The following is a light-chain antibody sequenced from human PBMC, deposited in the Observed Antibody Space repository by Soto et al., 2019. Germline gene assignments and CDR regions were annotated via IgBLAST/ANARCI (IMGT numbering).Light chain of an antibody. CDR2: GAS. CDR1: QSVSSN. CDR3: QQYSRYSA. Sequence: EIVMTQSPATLSVSPGERATLSCRASQSVSSNLAWYQQKPGQAPRLLIYGASTRATGIPARFSGSGSGTVFTLTISSLQSEDFAVYYCQQYSRYSAFGQGTKVDLK. J-gene: IGKJ2*01. V-gene: IGKV3-15*01.